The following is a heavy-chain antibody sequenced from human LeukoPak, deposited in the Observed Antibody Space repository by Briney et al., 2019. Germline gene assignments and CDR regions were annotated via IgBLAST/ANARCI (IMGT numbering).Heavy chain of an antibody. D-gene: IGHD1-26*01. CDR2: ISWNSGSI. CDR1: GFTFSSYS. Sequence: PGGSLRLSCAASGFTFSSYSMNWVRQAPGKGLEWVSGISWNSGSIGYADSVKGRFTISRDNAKNSLYLQMNSLRAEDTALYYCAKEGYSGSYKTFDYWGQGTLVTVSS. CDR3: AKEGYSGSYKTFDY. V-gene: IGHV3-9*01. J-gene: IGHJ4*02.